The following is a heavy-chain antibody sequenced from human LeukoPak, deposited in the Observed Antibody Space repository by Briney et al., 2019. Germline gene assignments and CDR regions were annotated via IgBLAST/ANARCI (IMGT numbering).Heavy chain of an antibody. V-gene: IGHV4-39*01. D-gene: IGHD3-22*01. CDR1: GGSISSSSYY. Sequence: PSETLSLTCTVSGGSISSSSYYWGWIRQPPGKGLEWIGSIYYSGSTYYNPSLKSRVTISVDTSKNQFSLKLSSVTAADTAVYYCARGDYYDSSGYFTGWGQGTLVTVSS. J-gene: IGHJ4*02. CDR3: ARGDYYDSSGYFTG. CDR2: IYYSGST.